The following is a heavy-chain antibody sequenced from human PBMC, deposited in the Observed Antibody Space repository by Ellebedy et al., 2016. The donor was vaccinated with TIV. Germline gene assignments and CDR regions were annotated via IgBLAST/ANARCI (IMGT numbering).Heavy chain of an antibody. V-gene: IGHV1-2*02. CDR2: INPNSGGT. CDR1: GYTFTDYY. CDR3: TRDLTNIVSGDY. Sequence: AASVKVSCKTSGYTFTDYYIHWARQAPGQGLEWMAWINPNSGGTNYAQKFQGRVTVNRDTSTSTAFLELRILRSDDTAVYYCTRDLTNIVSGDYWGQGTLVTVSS. J-gene: IGHJ4*02. D-gene: IGHD5/OR15-5a*01.